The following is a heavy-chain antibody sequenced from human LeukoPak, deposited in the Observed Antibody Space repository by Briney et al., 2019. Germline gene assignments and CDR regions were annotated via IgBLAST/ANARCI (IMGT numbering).Heavy chain of an antibody. CDR1: GGTFSGYA. V-gene: IGHV1-69*06. J-gene: IGHJ4*02. Sequence: GASVKVSCKASGGTFSGYAISWVRQAPGQGLEWMGGIIPIFGTANYAQKFQGRVTITADKSTSTAYMELSSLRSEDTAVYYCARDRRYYYGSGISGWGQGTLVTVSS. CDR2: IIPIFGTA. D-gene: IGHD3-10*01. CDR3: ARDRRYYYGSGISG.